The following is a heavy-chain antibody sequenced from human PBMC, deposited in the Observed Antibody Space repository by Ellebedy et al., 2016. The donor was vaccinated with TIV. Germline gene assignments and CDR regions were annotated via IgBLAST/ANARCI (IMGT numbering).Heavy chain of an antibody. CDR3: TRDGSEWSRDY. CDR1: GFTFSISG. V-gene: IGHV3-21*06. D-gene: IGHD3-3*01. Sequence: GGSLRLXXAASGFTFSISGMTWVRQAPGKGLEWVATIASSGREAYYADPLKGRFTISRDNAMNSVYLQLNSLSVEDTAVYYCTRDGSEWSRDYWGQGTLVTVSS. CDR2: IASSGREA. J-gene: IGHJ4*02.